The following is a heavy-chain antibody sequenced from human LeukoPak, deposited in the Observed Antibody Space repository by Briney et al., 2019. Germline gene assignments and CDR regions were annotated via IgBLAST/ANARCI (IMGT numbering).Heavy chain of an antibody. CDR1: TFIFNSYV. CDR2: ISGSGAYT. Sequence: GGSLRLSCAVSTFIFNSYVMTWVRQAPGKGLQYIASISGSGAYTYYADSVKGRFTISRDNSKNTLFLQMNSLRAEDTAVYYCAIIPYSRSPPARFDPWGQGTLVPVSS. J-gene: IGHJ5*02. V-gene: IGHV3-23*01. CDR3: AIIPYSRSPPARFDP. D-gene: IGHD6-6*01.